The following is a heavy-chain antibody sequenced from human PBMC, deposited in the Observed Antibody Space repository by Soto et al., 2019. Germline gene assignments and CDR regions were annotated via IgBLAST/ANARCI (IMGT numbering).Heavy chain of an antibody. Sequence: QVQLQQWGAGPLRPLETLSLTCGVSGGSFSGYYWAWIRQSPGKGLEWIGEINDRGSINYNPYLKGRVSISVDTSKNHYSLNLRSVTAADTAVYYCARESHDILTGPPWVWYFDLWGRGTLVTVSS. CDR2: INDRGSI. J-gene: IGHJ2*01. D-gene: IGHD3-9*01. V-gene: IGHV4-34*01. CDR3: ARESHDILTGPPWVWYFDL. CDR1: GGSFSGYY.